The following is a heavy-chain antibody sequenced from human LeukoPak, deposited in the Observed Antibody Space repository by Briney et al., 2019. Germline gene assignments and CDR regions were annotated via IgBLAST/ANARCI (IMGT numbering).Heavy chain of an antibody. J-gene: IGHJ5*02. CDR1: GGSICSSNW. CDR3: ARAPDYGDYSPNWFDP. CDR2: IYHSGST. D-gene: IGHD4-17*01. V-gene: IGHV4-4*02. Sequence: SGTLSLTCAVSGGSICSSNWWSWVRQPPGKGLEWIGEIYHSGSTNYNPSLKSRVTISVDKSKNQFSLKLSSVTAADTAVYYCARAPDYGDYSPNWFDPWGQGTLVTVSS.